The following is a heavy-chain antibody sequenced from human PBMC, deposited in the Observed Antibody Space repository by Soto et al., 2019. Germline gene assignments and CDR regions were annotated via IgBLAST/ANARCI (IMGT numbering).Heavy chain of an antibody. Sequence: GGSLRLSCAASGFTFSSYAMHWVRQAPGKGLEWVAVISYDGSNKYYADSVKGRFTISRDNSKNTLYLQMNSLRAEDTAVYYCARGGSSWYSYYYYGMDVWGQGTTVTVSS. CDR1: GFTFSSYA. CDR3: ARGGSSWYSYYYYGMDV. V-gene: IGHV3-30-3*01. J-gene: IGHJ6*02. CDR2: ISYDGSNK. D-gene: IGHD6-13*01.